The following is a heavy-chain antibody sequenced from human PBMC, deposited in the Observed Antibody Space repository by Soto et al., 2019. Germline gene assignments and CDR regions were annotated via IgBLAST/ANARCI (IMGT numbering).Heavy chain of an antibody. D-gene: IGHD3-22*01. J-gene: IGHJ3*02. CDR3: ARQLDSSGYYWAI. CDR2: IYPGDSDT. CDR1: GCSFTSYW. V-gene: IGHV5-51*01. Sequence: KVSCKGSGCSFTSYWIAWVRQMPGKGLEWMGIIYPGDSDTRYSPSFQGQVTTSADKSISTAYLQWSSLKASDTAIYYCARQLDSSGYYWAIWGQGTMVTVSS.